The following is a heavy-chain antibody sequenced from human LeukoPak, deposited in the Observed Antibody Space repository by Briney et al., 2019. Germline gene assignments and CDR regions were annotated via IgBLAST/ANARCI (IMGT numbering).Heavy chain of an antibody. CDR3: ATHPPSYSSSPFDY. CDR1: GGTFSSYA. V-gene: IGHV1-69*01. D-gene: IGHD6-6*01. CDR2: IIPIFGTA. Sequence: SVKVSCKASGGTFSSYAISWVRQAPGQGLEWMGGIIPIFGTANYAQKFQGRVTITADESTSTAYMELSSLRSEDTAVYYCATHPPSYSSSPFDYWGQGTLVTVSS. J-gene: IGHJ4*02.